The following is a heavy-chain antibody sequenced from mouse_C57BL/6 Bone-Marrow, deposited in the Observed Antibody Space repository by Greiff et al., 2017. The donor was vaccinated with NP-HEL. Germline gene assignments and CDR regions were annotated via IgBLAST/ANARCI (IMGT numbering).Heavy chain of an antibody. J-gene: IGHJ4*01. D-gene: IGHD2-1*01. CDR1: GYSITSGYY. CDR3: ARAGYGNSFYYAMDY. V-gene: IGHV3-6*01. Sequence: EVKLMESGPGLVKPSQSLSLTCSVTGYSITSGYYWNWIRQFPGNKLEWMGYISYDGSNNYNPSLKNRISITRDTSKNQFFLKLNSVTTEDTATYYCARAGYGNSFYYAMDYWGQGTSVTVSS. CDR2: ISYDGSN.